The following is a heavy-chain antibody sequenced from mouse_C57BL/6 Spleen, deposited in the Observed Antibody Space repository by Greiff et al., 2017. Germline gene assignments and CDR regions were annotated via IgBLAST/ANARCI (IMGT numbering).Heavy chain of an antibody. Sequence: VQLQQPGAELVMPGASVKLSCKASGYTFTSYWMHWVKQRPGQGLEWIGEIDPSDSYTNYNQKFKGKSTLTVDKSSSPAYMQLSSLTSEDSAVYYCARADYDGFAYWGQGTLVTVSA. CDR2: IDPSDSYT. CDR3: ARADYDGFAY. J-gene: IGHJ3*01. D-gene: IGHD2-4*01. CDR1: GYTFTSYW. V-gene: IGHV1-69*01.